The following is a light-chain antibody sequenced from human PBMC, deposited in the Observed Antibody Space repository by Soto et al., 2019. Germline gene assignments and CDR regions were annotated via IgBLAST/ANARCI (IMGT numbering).Light chain of an antibody. Sequence: EIVLTQSPGTLSLPPGERATLSCRASQSVSSSYLAWYQQKPGQAPRLLIYGASSRAEGISDRFSGSGSGTDFILTIRRLGPEDFAVYYCQQYVRSPWTFGQGTKV. CDR3: QQYVRSPWT. CDR1: QSVSSSY. V-gene: IGKV3-20*01. CDR2: GAS. J-gene: IGKJ1*01.